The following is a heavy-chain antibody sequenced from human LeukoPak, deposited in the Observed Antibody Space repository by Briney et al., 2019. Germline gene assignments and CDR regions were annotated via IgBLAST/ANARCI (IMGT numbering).Heavy chain of an antibody. CDR1: GYTFTGYY. Sequence: ASVKVSCKASGYTFTGYYMHWVRQAPGQGLEWMGWINPNSGGTNYAQKFQGRVTMTRDTSISTAYMELSRLRSDDTAVCYCARDRIAAVWDAFDIWGQGTMVTVSS. J-gene: IGHJ3*02. CDR2: INPNSGGT. V-gene: IGHV1-2*02. CDR3: ARDRIAAVWDAFDI. D-gene: IGHD6-13*01.